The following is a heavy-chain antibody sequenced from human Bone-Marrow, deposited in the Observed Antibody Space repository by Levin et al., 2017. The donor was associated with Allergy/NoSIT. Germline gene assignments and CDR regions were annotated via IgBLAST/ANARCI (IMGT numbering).Heavy chain of an antibody. J-gene: IGHJ1*01. CDR2: IIPVLDII. V-gene: IGHV1-69*02. CDR1: GFNLTSNT. Sequence: SVKVSCKTSGFNLTSNTLSWVRQAPGQGLEWMGRIIPVLDIINYAQSFQGRLTITADISTSTAYMELSSLKSEDTAVYYCARVGVAVGAGYFQRWGQGTLVTVSA. D-gene: IGHD6-13*01. CDR3: ARVGVAVGAGYFQR.